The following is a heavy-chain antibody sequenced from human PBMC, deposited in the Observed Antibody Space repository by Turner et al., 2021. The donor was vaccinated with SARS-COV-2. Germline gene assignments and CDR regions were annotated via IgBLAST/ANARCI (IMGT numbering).Heavy chain of an antibody. V-gene: IGHV4-39*01. CDR1: GGSISSSTYY. D-gene: IGHD5-12*01. CDR3: ARSYSGYESDDAFDI. CDR2: IYYSGST. J-gene: IGHJ3*02. Sequence: QLQLQESGPGLVKPSETLSLTCTVSGGSISSSTYYWGWIRQPPGKGLEWIVTIYYSGSTYYNPSLKSRVTISVDTSKNQFSLKLSSVTAADTAVYYCARSYSGYESDDAFDIWGQGTMVTVSS.